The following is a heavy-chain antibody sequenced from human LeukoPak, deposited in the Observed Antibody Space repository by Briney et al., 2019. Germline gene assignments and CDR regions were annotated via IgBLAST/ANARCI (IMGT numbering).Heavy chain of an antibody. J-gene: IGHJ4*02. CDR1: GFTFSDYY. CDR2: ISSSGSTM. V-gene: IGHV3-11*01. D-gene: IGHD5/OR15-5a*01. Sequence: GGSLRLSCAASGFTFSDYYMGWIRQAPGKGLEWVSYISSSGSTMYYADSVGGRFTISRDNAKNSLSLQMSSLRAADTAVYYCARDRSRSTFDFWGQGTLVTVSS. CDR3: ARDRSRSTFDF.